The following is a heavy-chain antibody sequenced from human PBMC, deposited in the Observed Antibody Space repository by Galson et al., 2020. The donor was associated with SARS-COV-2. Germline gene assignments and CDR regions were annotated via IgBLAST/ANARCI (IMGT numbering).Heavy chain of an antibody. V-gene: IGHV1-69*13. Sequence: SVKVSCKASGGTFSSYAISWVRQAPGQGLEWMGGIIPIFGTANYAQKFQGRVTITADESTSTAYMELSSLRSEDTAVYYCARVTLSDYDHYYYYYMDVWGKGTTVTVSS. CDR1: GGTFSSYA. D-gene: IGHD5-12*01. CDR2: IIPIFGTA. J-gene: IGHJ6*03. CDR3: ARVTLSDYDHYYYYYMDV.